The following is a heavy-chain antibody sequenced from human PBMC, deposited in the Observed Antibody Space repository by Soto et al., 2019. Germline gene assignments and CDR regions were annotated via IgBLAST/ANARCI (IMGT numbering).Heavy chain of an antibody. J-gene: IGHJ4*02. CDR3: GRVVIKMDIQSIES. Sequence: SETLSLTCAFYVGSLSGYYWTCIRQPPGKGLEWIGEVNPGGITNYSPSVKSRLTISLDTSKKQVSLEMTSVTAADTAVYYCGRVVIKMDIQSIESWGPGTLVIVSS. CDR2: VNPGGIT. CDR1: VGSLSGYY. V-gene: IGHV4-34*01.